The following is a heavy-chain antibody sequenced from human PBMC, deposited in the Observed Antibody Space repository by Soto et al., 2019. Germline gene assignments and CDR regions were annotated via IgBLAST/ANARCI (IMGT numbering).Heavy chain of an antibody. CDR1: GDTFSSYT. D-gene: IGHD3-10*01. CDR3: ARSYVSGSRAFDY. J-gene: IGHJ4*02. Sequence: QVHLVQSGVEVKKPGSSVKVSCKASGDTFSSYTINWVRQAPGLGLEWMGRVIPMLSMSNYALKFQGRVTMTADKSTNTAYMALSSLRSEDTATYYCARSYVSGSRAFDYWGQGALVTVSS. V-gene: IGHV1-69*02. CDR2: VIPMLSMS.